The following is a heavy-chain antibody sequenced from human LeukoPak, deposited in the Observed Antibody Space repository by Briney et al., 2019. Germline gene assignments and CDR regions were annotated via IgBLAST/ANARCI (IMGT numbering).Heavy chain of an antibody. Sequence: SETLSLTCTVSGGSISNYYWNWIRQPAGKGLEWIGRIYTSGSTDYNPSLKSQVTMSVDTSKNHLSLKLSSVTAADTAVYYCTREASGYSYGYEEHWGQGTLVTVSS. D-gene: IGHD5-18*01. CDR1: GGSISNYY. CDR2: IYTSGST. CDR3: TREASGYSYGYEEH. V-gene: IGHV4-4*07. J-gene: IGHJ1*01.